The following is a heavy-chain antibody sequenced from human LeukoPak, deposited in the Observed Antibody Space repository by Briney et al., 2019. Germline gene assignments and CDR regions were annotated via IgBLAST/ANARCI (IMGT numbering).Heavy chain of an antibody. V-gene: IGHV3-21*01. Sequence: GGSLRLSCAASAFTFSDCSMNWVRQAPGKGLEWVSSISTSSRYIYYADSVKGRFTISRDNAKNSLYLQMNSLRAEDTAVYYCARSRYGDSPAYWGQGTLVTVSS. CDR3: ARSRYGDSPAY. CDR1: AFTFSDCS. CDR2: ISTSSRYI. D-gene: IGHD4-17*01. J-gene: IGHJ4*02.